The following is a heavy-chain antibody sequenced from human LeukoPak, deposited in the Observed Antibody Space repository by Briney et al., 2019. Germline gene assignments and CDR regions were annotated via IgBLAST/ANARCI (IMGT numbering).Heavy chain of an antibody. D-gene: IGHD1-7*01. CDR3: AKDKYGNLNWFDP. CDR1: GFTFSSYG. J-gene: IGHJ5*02. CDR2: IRYDGSNK. Sequence: GGSLRLSCAASGFTFSSYGMHWVRQAPGKGLEWVAFIRYDGSNKYYADSVKGRFTISRDNSKNTLYLQMNSLRAEDTAVYYCAKDKYGNLNWFDPWGQGTLVTVSS. V-gene: IGHV3-30*02.